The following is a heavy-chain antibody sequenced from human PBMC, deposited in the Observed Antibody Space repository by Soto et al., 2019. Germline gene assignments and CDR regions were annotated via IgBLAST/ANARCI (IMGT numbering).Heavy chain of an antibody. CDR2: IYSGGST. Sequence: PGGSLRLSCAVSGFTVSNNYMSWVRQAPGKGLEGVSVIYSGGSTYYADSVKGRFTISRDNSKNTLFLQMNSLRAEDTAVYYCARDRSHCINGVCYTGSGYWGRGTLVTVSS. V-gene: IGHV3-53*01. CDR3: ARDRSHCINGVCYTGSGY. D-gene: IGHD2-8*01. J-gene: IGHJ4*02. CDR1: GFTVSNNY.